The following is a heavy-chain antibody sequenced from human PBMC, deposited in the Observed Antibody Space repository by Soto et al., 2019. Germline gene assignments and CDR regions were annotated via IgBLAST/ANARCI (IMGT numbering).Heavy chain of an antibody. D-gene: IGHD6-19*01. CDR1: GYSFTNYG. Sequence: QDQLVQSGAEVKKPGASVTVSCKASGYSFTNYGITWVRQPPGQGLEWMGWISGFNGNTHYAQKLQGRVTMTTDASTSTAYMELRSLRSDDTAVYYCARDRGVAPPVAGNTHYYYYMDVWGKGTTVTVSS. J-gene: IGHJ6*03. CDR3: ARDRGVAPPVAGNTHYYYYMDV. V-gene: IGHV1-18*01. CDR2: ISGFNGNT.